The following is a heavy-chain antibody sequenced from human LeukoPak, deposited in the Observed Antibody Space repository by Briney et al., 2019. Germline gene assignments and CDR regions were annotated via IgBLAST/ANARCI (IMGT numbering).Heavy chain of an antibody. D-gene: IGHD4-17*01. Sequence: GASVKVSCKASGGTFSSYAISWVRQAPGQGLEWMGGIIPIFGTANYAQKFQGRVTITADESTSTAYMELSSLRSEDTAVYYCARSRTVTPTAFDYWGQGTLVTVSS. CDR2: IIPIFGTA. V-gene: IGHV1-69*13. J-gene: IGHJ4*02. CDR1: GGTFSSYA. CDR3: ARSRTVTPTAFDY.